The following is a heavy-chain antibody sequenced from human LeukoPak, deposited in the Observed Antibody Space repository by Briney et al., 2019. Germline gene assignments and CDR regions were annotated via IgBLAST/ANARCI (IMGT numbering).Heavy chain of an antibody. D-gene: IGHD1-26*01. CDR2: IYDSGST. J-gene: IGHJ4*02. Sequence: SETLSLTCTVSGGSVSSGRYYWTWIRQPPGKGLEWIGYIYDSGSTNYNPSLKSRVTISIDPSKNQFSLKLNSVTAADTAVYYCAKGILVGATGYSFDYWGQGTLVTVSA. CDR1: GGSVSSGRYY. CDR3: AKGILVGATGYSFDY. V-gene: IGHV4-61*01.